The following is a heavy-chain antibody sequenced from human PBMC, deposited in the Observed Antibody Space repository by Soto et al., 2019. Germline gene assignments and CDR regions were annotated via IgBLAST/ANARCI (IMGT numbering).Heavy chain of an antibody. Sequence: PXVCLRLSCAASGFSFSSYCMHWVRQAPGKGLVWVSRINSDGSSTSYADSVKGRFTISRDNAKNTLYLQMNSLRAEDTAVYYCARARGYPSGSYYEYDAFDICGQRTMVTVSS. CDR1: GFSFSSYC. J-gene: IGHJ3*02. D-gene: IGHD3-22*01. CDR3: ARARGYPSGSYYEYDAFDI. V-gene: IGHV3-74*01. CDR2: INSDGSST.